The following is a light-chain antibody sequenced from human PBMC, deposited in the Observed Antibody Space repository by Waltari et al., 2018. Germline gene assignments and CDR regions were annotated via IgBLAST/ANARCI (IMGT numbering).Light chain of an antibody. CDR1: HPDLASYNL. Sequence: QSALTQPASLSGSPGQAIHHSCPGAHPDLASYNLVPLYQHHPAKAPKLMIYEAIKRPSGVSNRFSGAKSGTTASLIISGLQADDEADYYCCSYTGSSTSYGCGSGTKVTVL. J-gene: IGLJ1*01. CDR3: CSYTGSSTSYG. CDR2: EAI. V-gene: IGLV2-23*01.